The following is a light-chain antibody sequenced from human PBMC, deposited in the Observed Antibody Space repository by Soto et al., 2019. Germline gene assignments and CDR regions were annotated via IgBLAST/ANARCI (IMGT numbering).Light chain of an antibody. V-gene: IGLV2-14*02. CDR1: RSDVGNYNL. J-gene: IGLJ7*01. CDR3: SSYTTIKTVV. CDR2: EGS. Sequence: QSALTQPASVSGSPGQSITISCTGTRSDVGNYNLVSWYQQRPGKAPKLMIYEGSKRPSGISDRFSGFKSANTAYLTISGVQPEDEADYHCSSYTTIKTVVFGGGTQLTVL.